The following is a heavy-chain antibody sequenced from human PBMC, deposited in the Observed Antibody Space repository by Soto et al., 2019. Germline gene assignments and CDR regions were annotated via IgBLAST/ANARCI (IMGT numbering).Heavy chain of an antibody. CDR1: GGAISRGGYL. CDR3: ARGIRRYYYDSSGYYNN. V-gene: IGHV4-30-4*01. Sequence: ASGAPFPPFTVSGGAISRGGYLWRWVRQPPGKGLEWIGYIYYSGSTYYNPSLKSRVTISVDTSKNQFSLKLSSVTAADTAVYYCARGIRRYYYDSSGYYNNWGQGTLVTVS. J-gene: IGHJ4*02. D-gene: IGHD3-22*01. CDR2: IYYSGST.